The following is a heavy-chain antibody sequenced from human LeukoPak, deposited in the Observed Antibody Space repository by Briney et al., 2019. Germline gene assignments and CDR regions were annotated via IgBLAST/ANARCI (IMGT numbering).Heavy chain of an antibody. CDR1: GFTFSSYA. CDR3: ARGAEIAAAGVFDY. D-gene: IGHD6-13*01. V-gene: IGHV3-30*04. J-gene: IGHJ4*02. CDR2: ISYDGSNR. Sequence: GGSLRLSCAASGFTFSSYAMHWVRQAPGKGLEWVAVISYDGSNRYYADSVKGRFTISRDNSKNTLYLQMNSLGAEDTAVYYCARGAEIAAAGVFDYWGQGTLVTVSS.